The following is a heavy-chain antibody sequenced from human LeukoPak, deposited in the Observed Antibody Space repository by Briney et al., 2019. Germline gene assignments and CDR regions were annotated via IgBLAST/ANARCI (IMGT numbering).Heavy chain of an antibody. V-gene: IGHV3-30-3*01. Sequence: GGSLRLSCAASGFTFSSYWMSWARQAPGKGLEWVAVISIDGNNKFFADSVKGRFTISRDNSKNTVYLQMNSLRGEDTAIYYCARGVGNWNYDSWGQGSLVIVSS. CDR2: ISIDGNNK. CDR3: ARGVGNWNYDS. J-gene: IGHJ5*01. CDR1: GFTFSSYW. D-gene: IGHD1-7*01.